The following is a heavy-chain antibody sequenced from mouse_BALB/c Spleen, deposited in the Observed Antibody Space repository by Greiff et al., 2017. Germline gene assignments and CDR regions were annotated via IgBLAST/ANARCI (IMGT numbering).Heavy chain of an antibody. Sequence: EVQGVESGGGLVKPGGSLKLSCAASGFTFSDYYMYWVRQTPEKRLEWVATISDGGSYTYYPDSVKGRFTISRDNAKNNLYLQMSSLKSEDTAMYYCARSYGYDGRHYAMDYWGQGTSVTVSS. J-gene: IGHJ4*01. CDR3: ARSYGYDGRHYAMDY. CDR2: ISDGGSYT. CDR1: GFTFSDYY. V-gene: IGHV5-4*02. D-gene: IGHD2-2*01.